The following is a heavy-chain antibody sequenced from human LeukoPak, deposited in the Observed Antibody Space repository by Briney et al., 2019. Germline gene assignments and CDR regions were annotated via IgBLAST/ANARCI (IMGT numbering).Heavy chain of an antibody. CDR1: GGSISSYY. J-gene: IGHJ3*02. V-gene: IGHV4-59*12. CDR2: IYYSGST. D-gene: IGHD3-10*01. CDR3: ASRPVRGTNAFDI. Sequence: SETLSLTCTVPGGSISSYYWSWIRQPPGKGLEWIGYIYYSGSTNYNPSLKSRVTISVDTSKNQFSLKLSSVTAADTAVYYCASRPVRGTNAFDIWGQGTMVTVSS.